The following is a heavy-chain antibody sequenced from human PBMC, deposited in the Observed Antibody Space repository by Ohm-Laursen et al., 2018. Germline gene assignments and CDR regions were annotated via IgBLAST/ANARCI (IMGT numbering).Heavy chain of an antibody. CDR1: GGSIRSGSYY. Sequence: SETLSLTCTVSGGSIRSGSYYWGWIRQHPGKGLEWIGDIYNTGRTNYNPSLKSRLSISIALSRSQLTLKLNSMTAADTAMYFCARATLDCSGGNCRTDAFDLWGPGTMVTVSS. CDR2: IYNTGRT. CDR3: ARATLDCSGGNCRTDAFDL. D-gene: IGHD2-15*01. J-gene: IGHJ3*01. V-gene: IGHV4-31*03.